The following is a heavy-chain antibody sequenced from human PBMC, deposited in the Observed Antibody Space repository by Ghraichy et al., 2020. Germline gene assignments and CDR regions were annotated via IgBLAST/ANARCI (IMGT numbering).Heavy chain of an antibody. CDR2: FYSSGTT. J-gene: IGHJ4*02. CDR1: GDSISSRNFY. V-gene: IGHV4-39*01. Sequence: SQTLSLTCAVSGDSISSRNFYWGCVRQPPGKGLEWIGSFYSSGTTYYIPSLRGRATFSVDTSSNQFSLRLTSVTAADTAVYYCTRRALGEFPFDSWGQGTLVTVSS. D-gene: IGHD3-16*01. CDR3: TRRALGEFPFDS.